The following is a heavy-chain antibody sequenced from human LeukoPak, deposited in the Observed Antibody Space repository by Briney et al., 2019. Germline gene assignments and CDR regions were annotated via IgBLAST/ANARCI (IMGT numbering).Heavy chain of an antibody. CDR1: GYTFTSYG. CDR2: ISAYNGNT. J-gene: IGHJ5*02. CDR3: ARPDCSSTSCYDNWFDP. D-gene: IGHD2-2*01. Sequence: GASVKVSCKASGYTFTSYGISWVRQAPGQGLEWMGWISAYNGNTNYAQKLQGRVTMTTDTSTSTAYMELRRLRSDDTAVYYCARPDCSSTSCYDNWFDPWGQGTLVTVSS. V-gene: IGHV1-18*01.